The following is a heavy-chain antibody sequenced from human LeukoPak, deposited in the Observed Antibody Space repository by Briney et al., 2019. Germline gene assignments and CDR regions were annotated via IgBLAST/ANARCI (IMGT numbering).Heavy chain of an antibody. CDR1: GFTFSSYS. V-gene: IGHV3-21*01. D-gene: IGHD2-15*01. CDR2: ISSSSSYI. Sequence: GRSLRLSCAASGFTFSSYSMNWVRQAPGKGLEWVSSISSSSSYIYYADSVKGRFTISRDNAKNSLYLQMNSLRAEDTAVYYCARDNCSGGSCSFDYWGQGTLVTVSS. J-gene: IGHJ4*02. CDR3: ARDNCSGGSCSFDY.